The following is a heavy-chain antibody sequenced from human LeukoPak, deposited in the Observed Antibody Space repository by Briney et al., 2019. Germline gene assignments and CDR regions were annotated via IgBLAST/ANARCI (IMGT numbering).Heavy chain of an antibody. CDR2: ISSFGNT. J-gene: IGHJ4*02. V-gene: IGHV3-23*01. Sequence: AGGSLRLSCAASGFTFSRSAMTWVRQTPGKGLDWVSSISSFGNTYYADSVKGRFTISRDNSKNMLYLQMNSLRAEDTAVYYCVKGRISEDGLDFWGQGTLVTVSS. D-gene: IGHD6-13*01. CDR3: VKGRISEDGLDF. CDR1: GFTFSRSA.